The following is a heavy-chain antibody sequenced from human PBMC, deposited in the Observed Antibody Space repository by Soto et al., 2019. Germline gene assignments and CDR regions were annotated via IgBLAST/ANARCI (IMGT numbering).Heavy chain of an antibody. D-gene: IGHD1-1*01. CDR2: IYHSGST. Sequence: PSETLSLTCAVSSGSISSSNWWSWVRQPPGKGLEWIGEIYHSGSTNYNPSLKSRVTISVDKSKNQFSLKLSSVTAADTAVYYCAGYSWMYNWFDPWGQGTLVTVSS. CDR3: AGYSWMYNWFDP. J-gene: IGHJ5*02. CDR1: SGSISSSNW. V-gene: IGHV4-4*02.